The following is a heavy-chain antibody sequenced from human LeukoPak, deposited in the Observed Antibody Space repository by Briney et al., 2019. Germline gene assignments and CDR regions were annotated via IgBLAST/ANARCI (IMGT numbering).Heavy chain of an antibody. CDR2: IYYSGNT. V-gene: IGHV4-38-2*02. J-gene: IGHJ5*02. CDR3: ARDLGYSGFDWAP. D-gene: IGHD5-12*01. CDR1: GYSINSGHY. Sequence: SETLSLTCTVSGYSINSGHYWGWIRQPPGKRLEWIGSIYYSGNTYYNPTLKSRITISVDTSKNRFSLNLTSVTAADAAVYYCARDLGYSGFDWAPWGQGTLVTVSS.